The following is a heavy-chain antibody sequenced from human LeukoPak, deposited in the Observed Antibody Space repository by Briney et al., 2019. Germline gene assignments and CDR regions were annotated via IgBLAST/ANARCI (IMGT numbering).Heavy chain of an antibody. CDR1: GGSISSDY. CDR3: ATRGY. J-gene: IGHJ4*02. CDR2: IYNSGNN. V-gene: IGHV4-59*08. D-gene: IGHD3-10*01. Sequence: SETLSLTCTVSGGSISSDYWQWIRQPPGKGLEWVGYIYNSGNNHYNSSLKSRVTISIDTSKNQFSLRLASVTAADTAVYYCATRGYWGQGTLVAVSS.